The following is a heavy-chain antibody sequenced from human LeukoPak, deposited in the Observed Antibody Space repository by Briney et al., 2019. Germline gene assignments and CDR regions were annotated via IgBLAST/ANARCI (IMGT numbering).Heavy chain of an antibody. D-gene: IGHD6-19*01. CDR3: AKEPYSSGWTYFDY. CDR1: GFTFSSYS. V-gene: IGHV3-21*04. CDR2: ISSSSSSI. Sequence: PGGSLRLSCAASGFTFSSYSMNWVRQAPGKGLEWVSSISSSSSSIYCADSVKGRFTISRDNAKNSLYLQMNSLRAEDTAVYYCAKEPYSSGWTYFDYWGQGTLVTVSS. J-gene: IGHJ4*02.